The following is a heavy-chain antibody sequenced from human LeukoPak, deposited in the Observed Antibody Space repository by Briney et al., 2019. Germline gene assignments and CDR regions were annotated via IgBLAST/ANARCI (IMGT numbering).Heavy chain of an antibody. D-gene: IGHD3-10*01. CDR3: AKSPKSPAISMVRGVSNYNYYMDV. CDR1: GFTFSSYA. Sequence: GGSLRLSCAASGFTFSSYAMHWVRQAPGKGLEWVAVISYDGSNKYYADSVKGRITISRDNSRNTLYLQMSSLRAEDTAVYYCAKSPKSPAISMVRGVSNYNYYMDVWGKGTTVTISS. V-gene: IGHV3-30*04. CDR2: ISYDGSNK. J-gene: IGHJ6*03.